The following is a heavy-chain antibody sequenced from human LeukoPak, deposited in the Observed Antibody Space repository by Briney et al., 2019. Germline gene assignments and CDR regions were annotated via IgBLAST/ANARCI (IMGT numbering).Heavy chain of an antibody. J-gene: IGHJ4*02. CDR3: AMRGSFFSN. CDR2: ISGSGGST. Sequence: GGSLRLSCAASGFTFSNYAMSWVRQAPGKGLEWVSTISGSGGSTYYADSVKGRFTMSRDNSKSTLYLQMNSLRAEDTAVYYCAMRGSFFSNWGQGTLVTVSS. V-gene: IGHV3-23*01. CDR1: GFTFSNYA. D-gene: IGHD1-26*01.